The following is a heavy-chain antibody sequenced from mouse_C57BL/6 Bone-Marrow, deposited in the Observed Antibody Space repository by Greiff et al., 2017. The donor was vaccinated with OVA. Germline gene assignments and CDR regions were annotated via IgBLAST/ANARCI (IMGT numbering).Heavy chain of an antibody. CDR1: GYTFTSYW. J-gene: IGHJ2*01. D-gene: IGHD4-1*01. Sequence: QVQLQQPGAELVKPGASVKLSCKASGYTFTSYWMQWVKQRPGQGLEWIGEIDPSDSYTNYNQEFKGKATLTVDTSSSTAYMQLSSLTSEDSAVYYCASLGYFDYWGQGTTLTVSS. CDR3: ASLGYFDY. CDR2: IDPSDSYT. V-gene: IGHV1-50*01.